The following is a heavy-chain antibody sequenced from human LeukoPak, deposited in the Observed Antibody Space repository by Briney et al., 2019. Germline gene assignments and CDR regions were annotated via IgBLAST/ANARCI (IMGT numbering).Heavy chain of an antibody. Sequence: GKPLKISCKVSGYSFTSYCIGWVRHMPGKGLEWMGIIYPGDSGPTYSPSFQGQVTISVDKSINTAYLQWSSLQASDTAMYYCGMSGDRVPLQDDVFDVWGQGTMVTVST. D-gene: IGHD1-26*01. CDR3: GMSGDRVPLQDDVFDV. J-gene: IGHJ3*01. CDR2: IYPGDSGP. CDR1: GYSFTSYC. V-gene: IGHV5-51*01.